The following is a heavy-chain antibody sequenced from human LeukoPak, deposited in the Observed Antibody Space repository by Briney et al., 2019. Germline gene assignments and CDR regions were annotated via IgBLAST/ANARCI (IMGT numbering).Heavy chain of an antibody. CDR2: VYRSGST. Sequence: SGTLSLTCAVSGGSISSSNWWSWVRQPPGKGLEWIGEVYRSGSTYCNPSLKSRVTISVDRSKNQFSLKLSSVTAADTAVYYCARDKLEGGTDYWGQGTLVTVSS. CDR3: ARDKLEGGTDY. CDR1: GGSISSSNW. V-gene: IGHV4-4*02. D-gene: IGHD1-1*01. J-gene: IGHJ4*02.